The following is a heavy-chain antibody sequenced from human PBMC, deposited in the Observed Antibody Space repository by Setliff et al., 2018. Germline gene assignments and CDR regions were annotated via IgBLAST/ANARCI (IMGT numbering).Heavy chain of an antibody. D-gene: IGHD2-21*02. Sequence: PGGSLRLSCAASGFTFSHFAVTWVRQSPGRGLEWVASIGAGGDYTKYAGSVRGRFTISRDNSKNTIYLQMNSLRAEDTAKYYCAKDPNGDFVGAFDSWGRGTLVTVSS. CDR1: GFTFSHFA. J-gene: IGHJ5*01. CDR2: IGAGGDYT. V-gene: IGHV3-23*01. CDR3: AKDPNGDFVGAFDS.